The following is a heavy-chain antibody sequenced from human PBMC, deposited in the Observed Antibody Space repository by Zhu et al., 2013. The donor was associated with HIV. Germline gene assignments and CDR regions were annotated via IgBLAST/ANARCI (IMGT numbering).Heavy chain of an antibody. CDR2: ISSSGSTI. Sequence: VQLVESGGGLVQPGGSLRLSCAASGFTFSSYEMNWVRQAPGKGLEWVSYISSSGSTIYYADSVKGRFTISRDNSKNTLYLQMNSLRAEDTAVYYCAKGMRSSWHCFDYWGQGTLVTVSS. D-gene: IGHD6-13*01. V-gene: IGHV3-48*03. CDR1: GFTFSSYE. CDR3: AKGMRSSWHCFDY. J-gene: IGHJ4*02.